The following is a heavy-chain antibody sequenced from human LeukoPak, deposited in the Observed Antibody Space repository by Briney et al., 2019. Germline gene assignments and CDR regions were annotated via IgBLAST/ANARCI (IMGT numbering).Heavy chain of an antibody. V-gene: IGHV3-7*01. J-gene: IGHJ4*02. CDR2: IKKDGSEK. D-gene: IGHD5-18*01. Sequence: GGTLRLSCAASGFTFSSYGMSWVRQAPGKGLEWVANIKKDGSEKYYVDSVKGRFTISRDNAKTSLYLQMNSLRAEDTAVYYCARGLSGVTGYTYGRGIDYWGQGTLVTVSS. CDR3: ARGLSGVTGYTYGRGIDY. CDR1: GFTFSSYG.